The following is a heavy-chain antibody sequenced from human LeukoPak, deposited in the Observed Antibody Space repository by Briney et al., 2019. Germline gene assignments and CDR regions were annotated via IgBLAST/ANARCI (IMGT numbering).Heavy chain of an antibody. CDR3: ARVSAPGTSGWYFGY. J-gene: IGHJ4*02. CDR2: IGGSGGNT. CDR1: GFTFSSYT. Sequence: PGGSLRLSCAASGFTFSSYTMSWVRQAPGKGLEWVSAIGGSGGNTYYADSVKGRFTMSRDNAKNLLYLQMNSLRDEDTAMYYCARVSAPGTSGWYFGYWGQGTLVTVSS. D-gene: IGHD6-19*01. V-gene: IGHV3-23*01.